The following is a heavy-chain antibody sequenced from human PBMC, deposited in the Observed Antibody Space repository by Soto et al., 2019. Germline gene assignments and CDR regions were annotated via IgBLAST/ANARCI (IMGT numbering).Heavy chain of an antibody. J-gene: IGHJ6*02. CDR1: GYDFTAYD. CDR2: MNPINGAA. Sequence: ASVKVSCKASGYDFTAYDINWVRQASGQGLEWMGWMNPINGAAGSARRFQGRISMTRNTATGTAYLELTSLRSDDSAVYYCGRGPSPRAPAGGTPYYYGMDVWGQGTTVTVSS. V-gene: IGHV1-8*02. D-gene: IGHD6-13*01. CDR3: GRGPSPRAPAGGTPYYYGMDV.